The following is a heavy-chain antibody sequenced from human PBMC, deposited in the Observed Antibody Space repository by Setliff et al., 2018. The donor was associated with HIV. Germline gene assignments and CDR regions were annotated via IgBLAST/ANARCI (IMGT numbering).Heavy chain of an antibody. J-gene: IGHJ4*02. CDR1: GYIFTGGH. CDR2: INPHSGGT. V-gene: IGHV1-2*06. CDR3: ARDRGGAAREYYFDY. Sequence: GASVKVSCKTSGYIFTGGHIHWVRQAPGQGLEWMGRINPHSGGTNYAQKFQGRLTMTRDTSISTAYMYLSSLRSDDTAVYYCARDRGGAAREYYFDYWGQGTLVTVSS. D-gene: IGHD6-6*01.